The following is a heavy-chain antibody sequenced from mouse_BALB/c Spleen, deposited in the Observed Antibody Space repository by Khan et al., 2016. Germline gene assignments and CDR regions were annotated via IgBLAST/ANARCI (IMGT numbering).Heavy chain of an antibody. CDR2: LWSGGST. J-gene: IGHJ2*01. Sequence: QVQLKESGPGLVQPSQSLSITCTVSGFSLTSYSIHWVRQSPGKGLEWLGVLWSGGSTDYNAAFLSRLSISKDNSKSQVFFKMHSLQANDTAMYYCARGGILYFDYWGQGTTLTVSS. CDR3: ARGGILYFDY. V-gene: IGHV2-2*02. CDR1: GFSLTSYS.